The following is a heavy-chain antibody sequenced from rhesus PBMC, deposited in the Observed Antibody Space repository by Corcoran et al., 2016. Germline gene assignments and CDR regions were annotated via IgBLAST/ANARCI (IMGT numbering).Heavy chain of an antibody. CDR1: GFTVSSYW. Sequence: EVQLAESGGGLVQPGGSLRLSCAAAGFTVSSYWMSWVRQAQGKGLEWLSDSYCSTMYYGYAVKGRFTVSRDNAKNALYLQMNSLRVEDTAVYYCTGYCTGSGCLLFDDWGQGVLVTVSS. J-gene: IGHJ4*01. CDR2: SYCSTM. CDR3: TGYCTGSGCLLFDD. D-gene: IGHD2-21*01. V-gene: IGHV3-11*01.